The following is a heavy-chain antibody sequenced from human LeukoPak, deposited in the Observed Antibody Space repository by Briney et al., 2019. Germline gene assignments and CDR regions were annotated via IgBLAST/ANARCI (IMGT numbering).Heavy chain of an antibody. D-gene: IGHD2-21*02. Sequence: GGSLRLSCAASGFTFSSFNMNWVRQAPGKGLEWVSSISSTSSLIWSADSVKGRFTISRDNAKNSLYLQMTSLRAEDTAVYYCARDGLERVVTATKYYYYYGMDVWGQGTTVTVSS. CDR1: GFTFSSFN. CDR2: ISSTSSLI. J-gene: IGHJ6*02. V-gene: IGHV3-21*01. CDR3: ARDGLERVVTATKYYYYYGMDV.